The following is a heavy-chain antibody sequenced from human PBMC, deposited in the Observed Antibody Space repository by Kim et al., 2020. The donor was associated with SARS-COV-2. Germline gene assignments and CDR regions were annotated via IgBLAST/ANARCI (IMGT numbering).Heavy chain of an antibody. V-gene: IGHV1-18*01. CDR3: ARHSSPRYYGMDV. D-gene: IGHD6-13*01. J-gene: IGHJ6*02. CDR2: ISTSNGGT. CDR1: GYTFTTSG. Sequence: ASVKVSCKASGYTFTTSGVSWVRQAPGQGPQWMGWISTSNGGTNYPQKFQGRVTLTTDTSTSTVYMELRSLRSDDTAIYYCARHSSPRYYGMDVWGQGTTVIVSS.